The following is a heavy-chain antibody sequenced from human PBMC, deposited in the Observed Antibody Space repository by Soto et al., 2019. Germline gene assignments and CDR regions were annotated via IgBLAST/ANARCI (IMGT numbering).Heavy chain of an antibody. Sequence: QLLESGPGLVKPSETLSLTCTVSGGSISSSSYYWGWIRQPPGKGLEWIGSIYYSGSTYYNPSLKSRVTISVDTSKNQFSLKLSSVTAADTAVYYCARHTGYSFGDAFDIWGQGTMVTVSS. V-gene: IGHV4-39*01. CDR1: GGSISSSSYY. CDR3: ARHTGYSFGDAFDI. J-gene: IGHJ3*02. CDR2: IYYSGST. D-gene: IGHD5-18*01.